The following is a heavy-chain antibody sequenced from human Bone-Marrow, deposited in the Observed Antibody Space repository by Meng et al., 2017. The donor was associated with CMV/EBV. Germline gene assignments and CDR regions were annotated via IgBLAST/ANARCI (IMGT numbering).Heavy chain of an antibody. Sequence: GESLKISCGASGFTFSTYDIHWVRQPPGKGLEWVAFIPYDGSYEYYADSVKGRFTISRDNSKNALYLQINSLRAEDTALYYCAKHHRGYSAIDYSGQGTLVTVSS. J-gene: IGHJ4*02. CDR1: GFTFSTYD. CDR3: AKHHRGYSAIDY. V-gene: IGHV3-30*02. D-gene: IGHD5-12*01. CDR2: IPYDGSYE.